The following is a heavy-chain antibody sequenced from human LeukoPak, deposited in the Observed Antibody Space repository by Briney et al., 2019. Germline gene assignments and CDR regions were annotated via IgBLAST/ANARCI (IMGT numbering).Heavy chain of an antibody. V-gene: IGHV1-18*01. CDR3: ARDGRDGYNPPNPLFDY. CDR1: GYTFTSYG. J-gene: IGHJ4*02. D-gene: IGHD5-24*01. Sequence: ASVKVSCKASGYTFTSYGISWVRQAPGQGLEWMGLISAYNGNTNYAQKLQGRVTMTTDTSTSTAYMELRSLRSDDTAVYYCARDGRDGYNPPNPLFDYWGQGTLVTVSS. CDR2: ISAYNGNT.